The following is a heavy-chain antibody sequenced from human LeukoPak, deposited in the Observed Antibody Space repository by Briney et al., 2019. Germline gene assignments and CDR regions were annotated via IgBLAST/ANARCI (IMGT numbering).Heavy chain of an antibody. CDR3: ARSLITPGYFDY. D-gene: IGHD3-22*01. CDR2: INHSGST. J-gene: IGHJ4*02. CDR1: GGSFSGCY. V-gene: IGHV4-34*01. Sequence: SETLSLTCAVYGGSFSGCYWSWIRQPPGKGLEWIGEINHSGSTNYNPSLKSRVTISVDTSKNQFSLKLSSVTAADTAVYYCARSLITPGYFDYWGQGTLVTVSS.